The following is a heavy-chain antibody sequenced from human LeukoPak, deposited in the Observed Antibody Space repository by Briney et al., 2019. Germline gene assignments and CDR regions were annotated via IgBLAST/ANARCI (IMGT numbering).Heavy chain of an antibody. D-gene: IGHD3-22*01. V-gene: IGHV4-59*08. Sequence: PSETLSLTCTVSGGSISSYYWSWIRQPPGKGLEWIGYIYYSGSTNYNPSLKSRVTISVDTSKNQFSLKLSSVIAADTAVYYCAATSSGPTGRSFDYWGQGTLVTVSS. J-gene: IGHJ4*02. CDR2: IYYSGST. CDR1: GGSISSYY. CDR3: AATSSGPTGRSFDY.